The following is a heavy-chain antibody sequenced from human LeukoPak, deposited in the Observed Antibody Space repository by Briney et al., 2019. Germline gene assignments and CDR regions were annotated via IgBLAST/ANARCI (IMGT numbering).Heavy chain of an antibody. CDR3: ARDSLGVAATTYYFDY. V-gene: IGHV3-21*01. D-gene: IGHD2-15*01. J-gene: IGHJ4*02. Sequence: GGSLRLSCAASGFTFSSYSMNWVRQAPGKGLEWVSSISSSSSYIYYADSVKGRFTISRDSAKNSLYLQMNRLRAEDTAVYCCARDSLGVAATTYYFDYWGQGALVTVSS. CDR2: ISSSSSYI. CDR1: GFTFSSYS.